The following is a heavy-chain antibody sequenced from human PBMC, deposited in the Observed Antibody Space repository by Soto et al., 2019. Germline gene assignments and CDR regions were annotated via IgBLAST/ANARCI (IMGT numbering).Heavy chain of an antibody. D-gene: IGHD6-6*01. V-gene: IGHV4-31*03. Sequence: SETLSLTCTVSCGSISSGGYYWSWIRQHPGKGLEWIGYIYYSGSTYYNPSLKSRVTISVDTSKNQFSLKLSSVTAADTAVYYCARDSYSSSSPYYYGMDVWGQGTTVTVSS. CDR1: CGSISSGGYY. J-gene: IGHJ6*02. CDR2: IYYSGST. CDR3: ARDSYSSSSPYYYGMDV.